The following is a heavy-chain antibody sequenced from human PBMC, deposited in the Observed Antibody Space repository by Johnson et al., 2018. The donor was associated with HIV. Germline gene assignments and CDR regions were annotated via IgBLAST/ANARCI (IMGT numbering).Heavy chain of an antibody. CDR1: GFTFSDHY. V-gene: IGHV3-11*01. D-gene: IGHD4-17*01. CDR3: TTLDYGALDAFDI. CDR2: ISSSGTTI. Sequence: QVQLVESGGGLVKPGVSLRLSCAASGFTFSDHYMSWIRQAPGKGLEWVSYISSSGTTIQSAASVKGRFTISRDNSKNTLYLQMNSLKTEDTAVYYCTTLDYGALDAFDIWGQGTMVTVSS. J-gene: IGHJ3*02.